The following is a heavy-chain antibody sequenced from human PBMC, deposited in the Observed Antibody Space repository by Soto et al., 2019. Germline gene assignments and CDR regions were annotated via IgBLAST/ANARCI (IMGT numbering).Heavy chain of an antibody. CDR1: GFTFSSYA. CDR3: AKDQQQLVRGAPDY. Sequence: GGSLRLSCAASGFTFSSYAMSWVRQAPGKGLEWVSAISGSGGGTYYADSVKGRFTISRDNSKNTLYLQMNSLRAEDTAVYYCAKDQQQLVRGAPDYWGQGTLVTVSS. D-gene: IGHD6-13*01. CDR2: ISGSGGGT. V-gene: IGHV3-23*01. J-gene: IGHJ4*02.